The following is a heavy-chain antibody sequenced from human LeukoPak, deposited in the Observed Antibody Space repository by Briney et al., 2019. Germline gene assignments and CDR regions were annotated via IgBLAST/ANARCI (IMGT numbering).Heavy chain of an antibody. CDR2: ISGSGSTI. D-gene: IGHD2-2*03. V-gene: IGHV3-11*01. Sequence: GGSLRLSCAASGFTFSDYYMSWIRQAPGKGLEWVSYISGSGSTIYYADSVKGRFTISRDNAKNSLYLQMNSLRAEDTAVYYCARVRVMDIVVVPAALADYWGQGTLVTVSS. CDR1: GFTFSDYY. J-gene: IGHJ4*02. CDR3: ARVRVMDIVVVPAALADY.